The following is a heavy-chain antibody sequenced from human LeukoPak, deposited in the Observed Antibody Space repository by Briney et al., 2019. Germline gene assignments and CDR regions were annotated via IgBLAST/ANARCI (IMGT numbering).Heavy chain of an antibody. CDR1: GFTFSTYA. CDR2: ISGSGDST. D-gene: IGHD2-2*03. Sequence: GGSLRLSCAASGFTFSTYAVNWVRQAPGKGLEWVSTISGSGDSTYYADSVKGRFTISRDNSKNSLYLQMNSLRTEDTALYYCAKDYGYCSSTSCLYFDYWGQGTLVTVSS. CDR3: AKDYGYCSSTSCLYFDY. V-gene: IGHV3-43*02. J-gene: IGHJ4*02.